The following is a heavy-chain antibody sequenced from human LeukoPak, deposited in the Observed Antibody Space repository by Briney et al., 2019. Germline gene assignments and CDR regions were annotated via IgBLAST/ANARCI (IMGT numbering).Heavy chain of an antibody. Sequence: GGSLRLSCAASGFTFSSYAMTWVRQAPGKGLEWVSVVSGSGGSTYYADSVKGRLTISRDNSKNTLYLQMNSLRAEDTAVYYCAKKRTIAPAGPSDYWGQGTLVTVSS. CDR1: GFTFSSYA. J-gene: IGHJ4*02. D-gene: IGHD6-13*01. CDR3: AKKRTIAPAGPSDY. V-gene: IGHV3-23*01. CDR2: VSGSGGST.